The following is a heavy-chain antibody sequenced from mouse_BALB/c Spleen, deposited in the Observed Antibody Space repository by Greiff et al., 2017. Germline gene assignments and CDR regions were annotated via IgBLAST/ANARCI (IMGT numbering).Heavy chain of an antibody. CDR1: GFSLTSYG. CDR3: ATIYDGNEAY. V-gene: IGHV2-9*02. Sequence: QVQLKESGPGLVAPSQSLSITCTVSGFSLTSYGVHWVRQPPGKGLEWLGVIWAGGSTNYNSALMSRLSISKDNSKSQVFLKMNSLQTDDTAMYYCATIYDGNEAYWGQGTLVTVSA. D-gene: IGHD2-1*01. J-gene: IGHJ3*01. CDR2: IWAGGST.